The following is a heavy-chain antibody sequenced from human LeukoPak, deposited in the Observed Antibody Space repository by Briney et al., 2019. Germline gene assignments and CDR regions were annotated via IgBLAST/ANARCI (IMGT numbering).Heavy chain of an antibody. D-gene: IGHD4-17*01. J-gene: IGHJ6*02. Sequence: GGSLRLSCAASGFTFSSYEMNWVRQAPGKGLEWVSYISSSGSTIYYADSVKGRFTISRDNAKNSLYLQMNSLRAEDTAVYYCARDQTPMTTVTTGYYGMDVWGQGTTVTVSS. CDR2: ISSSGSTI. V-gene: IGHV3-48*03. CDR1: GFTFSSYE. CDR3: ARDQTPMTTVTTGYYGMDV.